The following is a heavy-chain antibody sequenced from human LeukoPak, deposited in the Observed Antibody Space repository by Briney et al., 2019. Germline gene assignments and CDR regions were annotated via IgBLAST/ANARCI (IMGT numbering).Heavy chain of an antibody. V-gene: IGHV4-34*01. CDR3: ARGRDGRQKQRSGRWAFDY. CDR1: GGSSSGYY. CDR2: INHSGST. D-gene: IGHD6-19*01. Sequence: SETLSLTCAVYGGSSSGYYWSWIRQPPGKGLEWIGEINHSGSTNYNPSLKSRVPISVDTSTNHFSLKPSSVTAADTAVYYCARGRDGRQKQRSGRWAFDYWGQGTLVTVSS. J-gene: IGHJ4*02.